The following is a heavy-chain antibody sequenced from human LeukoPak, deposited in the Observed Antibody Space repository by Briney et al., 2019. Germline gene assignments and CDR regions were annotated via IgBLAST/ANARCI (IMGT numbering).Heavy chain of an antibody. CDR1: GGSISSFY. V-gene: IGHV4-59*01. J-gene: IGHJ4*02. D-gene: IGHD3-16*01. CDR2: MSNSGST. CDR3: ARGNYDDSYTYGGDFDS. Sequence: PSETLSLTCSVSGGSISSFYWNWIRQPPGKGLEWIGYMSNSGSTNYNPSLKSRLTISVDTSKNHLSLRLSSVTAADTAVYYCARGNYDDSYTYGGDFDSWGQGTLVTVSS.